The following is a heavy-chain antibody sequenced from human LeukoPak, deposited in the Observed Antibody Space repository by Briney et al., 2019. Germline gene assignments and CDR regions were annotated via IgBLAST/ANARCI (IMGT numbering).Heavy chain of an antibody. J-gene: IGHJ4*02. CDR2: IKQNGSYK. CDR3: ARDSSSFHADEWAPSDFDY. V-gene: IGHV3-7*01. D-gene: IGHD6-13*01. CDR1: GFTFRSYW. Sequence: PGGSLRLSFAACGFTFRSYWMSWVRQAPGKGLDGVANIKQNGSYKYYVYSVKGLFTISRDNAKNALYLQMNRPRAEDTAVSYCARDSSSFHADEWAPSDFDYWGQGPLVTVSS.